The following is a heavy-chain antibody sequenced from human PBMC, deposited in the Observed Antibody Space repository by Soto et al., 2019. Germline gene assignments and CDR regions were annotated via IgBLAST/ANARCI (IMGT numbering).Heavy chain of an antibody. D-gene: IGHD3-10*01. Sequence: EMQLVESGGGLLQPGRSLRLSCAASGFTFDDSAMHWVRQAPGKGLEWVSGISWNSGNIGYADSVKGRFTISRDNAKNSLYLQMNSLRAEDTALYYCEKGPRLLWVGGFDGWGKGTPVTVSS. V-gene: IGHV3-9*01. CDR3: EKGPRLLWVGGFDG. CDR2: ISWNSGNI. J-gene: IGHJ4*02. CDR1: GFTFDDSA.